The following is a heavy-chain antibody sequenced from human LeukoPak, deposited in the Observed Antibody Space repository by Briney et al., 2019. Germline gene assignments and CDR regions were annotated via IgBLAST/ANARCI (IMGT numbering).Heavy chain of an antibody. CDR1: GGSISPYY. D-gene: IGHD3-10*02. J-gene: IGHJ4*02. CDR3: ARSTGSTMFIDY. Sequence: SETLSLTCTVSGGSISPYYWSWIRQPPGKGLEWLGYIYYSGNTEYKPSLKSRVAMSADTSKNQFSLRLSSVTAADTAVYYCARSTGSTMFIDYWGQGTLVTVPS. CDR2: IYYSGNT. V-gene: IGHV4-59*01.